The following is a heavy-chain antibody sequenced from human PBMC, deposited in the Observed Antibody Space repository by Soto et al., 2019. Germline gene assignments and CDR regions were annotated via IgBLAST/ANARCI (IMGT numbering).Heavy chain of an antibody. CDR3: ARHLGEGYFDY. V-gene: IGHV4-39*01. CDR1: GDSISSRTYF. J-gene: IGHJ4*02. Sequence: PSETLSLTCTVSGDSISSRTYFWCWVRQPPGKGLEWIGSIYYSGSTYYNPSLKSRVTISVDTSKNHFSLKLSSVTAADTAVYYCARHLGEGYFDYWGQGTLVTVS. CDR2: IYYSGST.